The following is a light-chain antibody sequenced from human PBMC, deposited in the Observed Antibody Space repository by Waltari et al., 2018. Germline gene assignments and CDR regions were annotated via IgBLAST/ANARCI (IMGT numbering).Light chain of an antibody. V-gene: IGLV4-69*01. CDR1: SGHSSNV. Sequence: QLVLTQSPSVSASLGASVKLTCTLSSGHSSNVIAWHQQQPGKGPRYLMKVNSDGSHSKGDEIPDRFSGSSSGPGRYLTISSLQSDDEADYYCQTGGHGTWVFGGGTKLTVL. CDR3: QTGGHGTWV. CDR2: VNSDGSH. J-gene: IGLJ3*02.